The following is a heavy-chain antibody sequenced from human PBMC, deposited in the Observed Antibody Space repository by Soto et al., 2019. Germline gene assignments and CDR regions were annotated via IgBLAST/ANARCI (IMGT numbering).Heavy chain of an antibody. Sequence: QLQLQESGPGLVKPSETLSLTCTVSGGSISSSSYYWGWIRQPPGKGLEWIGSIYYSGSTYYNPSLKSRVTISVDTSKNQFSLKLSSVTAADTAVYYCTYYDFWSQGETFDYWGQGTLVTVSS. V-gene: IGHV4-39*01. CDR2: IYYSGST. J-gene: IGHJ4*02. D-gene: IGHD3-3*01. CDR3: TYYDFWSQGETFDY. CDR1: GGSISSSSYY.